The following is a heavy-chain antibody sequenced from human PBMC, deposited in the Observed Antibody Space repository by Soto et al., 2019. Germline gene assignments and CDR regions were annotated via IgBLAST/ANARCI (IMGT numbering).Heavy chain of an antibody. CDR3: AKGRLAVAAPYSWFDP. CDR2: ITGGGENK. V-gene: IGHV3-23*01. D-gene: IGHD6-19*01. J-gene: IGHJ5*02. CDR1: GFTFSSYA. Sequence: EVKLLESGGGLVQPGGSLRLSCAASGFTFSSYAMSWVRQAPGNGLEWVSTITGGGENKHYADSVKGRFTISRDNSKNTMSLQMNSLSVEDTAVYHCAKGRLAVAAPYSWFDPWGQGTLVTVSS.